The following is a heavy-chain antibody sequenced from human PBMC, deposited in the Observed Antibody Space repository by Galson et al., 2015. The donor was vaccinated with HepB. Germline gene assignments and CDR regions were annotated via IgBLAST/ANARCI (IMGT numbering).Heavy chain of an antibody. J-gene: IGHJ4*02. CDR1: GYSFTSYW. D-gene: IGHD6-19*01. CDR3: AREGSIAVAGTDFDY. CDR2: IDPSDSYT. V-gene: IGHV5-10-1*01. Sequence: QSGAEVKKPGESLRISCKGSGYSFTSYWISWVRQMPGKGLEWMGRIDPSDSYTNYSPSFQGHVTISADKSISTAYLQWSSLKASDTAMYYCAREGSIAVAGTDFDYWGQGTLVTVSS.